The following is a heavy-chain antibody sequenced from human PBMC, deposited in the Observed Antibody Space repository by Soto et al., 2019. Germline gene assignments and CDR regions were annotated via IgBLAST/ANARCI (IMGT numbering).Heavy chain of an antibody. Sequence: QVQLVQSGAEVKKPGSSVKVSCKASGGTFSSYAISWVRQAPGQGPEWMGGIIPILKTADYAQKFQGRVTITADKPMSTTYMELSSLRSEDTAVYYCTRGGGGYGGNSIVWGQGTLVTVSS. V-gene: IGHV1-69*06. CDR2: IIPILKTA. D-gene: IGHD2-21*02. CDR3: TRGGGGYGGNSIV. J-gene: IGHJ4*02. CDR1: GGTFSSYA.